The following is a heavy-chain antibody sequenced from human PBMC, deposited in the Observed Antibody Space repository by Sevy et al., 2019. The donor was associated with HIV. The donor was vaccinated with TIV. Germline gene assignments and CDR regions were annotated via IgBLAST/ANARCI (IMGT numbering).Heavy chain of an antibody. V-gene: IGHV3-23*01. CDR2: ISGSGGST. D-gene: IGHD3-10*01. CDR1: GFTFSSYA. Sequence: GGSLRLSCAASGFTFSSYAMSWVRQAPGKGLEWVSAISGSGGSTYYVDSVKGRFTISRDNSKNTLYLQMNSLRAEDTAVYYCANKGGGYGSGSYYTHFYYYYMDVWGKGTTVTVSS. J-gene: IGHJ6*03. CDR3: ANKGGGYGSGSYYTHFYYYYMDV.